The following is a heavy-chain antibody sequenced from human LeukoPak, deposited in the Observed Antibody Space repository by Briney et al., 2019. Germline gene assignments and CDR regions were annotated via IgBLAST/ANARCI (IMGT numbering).Heavy chain of an antibody. CDR2: ISYDGSNK. Sequence: GGSLRLSCAASGFTFSSYGMHWVRQAPGKGLEWVAVISYDGSNKYYADSVKGRFTISRDNSKNTLYLQMNSLRAEDTAVYYCAKALSPPDYWGQGTLVTVSS. V-gene: IGHV3-30*18. CDR1: GFTFSSYG. J-gene: IGHJ4*02. CDR3: AKALSPPDY.